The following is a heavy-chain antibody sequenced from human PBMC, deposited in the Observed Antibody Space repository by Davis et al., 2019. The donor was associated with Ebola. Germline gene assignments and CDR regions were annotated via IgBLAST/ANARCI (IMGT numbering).Heavy chain of an antibody. Sequence: GESLKISCAASGFTFSTYSMNWVRQAPGKGLEWVSYISSGSTTIYYSDSVKGRFTFSRDDAKSSLYLQMNSLTDKDTAVYYCARVRGVSEALSRRWQLLYGTNYLNYGMDVWGQGTTVTVSS. D-gene: IGHD2-2*02. CDR1: GFTFSTYS. CDR2: ISSGSTTI. J-gene: IGHJ6*02. V-gene: IGHV3-48*02. CDR3: ARVRGVSEALSRRWQLLYGTNYLNYGMDV.